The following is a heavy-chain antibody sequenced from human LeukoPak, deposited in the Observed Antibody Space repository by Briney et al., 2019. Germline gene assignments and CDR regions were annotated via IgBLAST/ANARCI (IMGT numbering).Heavy chain of an antibody. J-gene: IGHJ4*02. D-gene: IGHD3-3*01. CDR2: INPNSGGT. CDR1: GYTFTGYY. CDR3: AREYYDFWSGYFGGSLLPGY. V-gene: IGHV1-2*02. Sequence: GASVKVSCKASGYTFTGYYMHWVRQAPGQGRGWVGWINPNSGGTNYAQKIQGRVTMTRDTSISTAYMELSRLRSDDTAGYYCAREYYDFWSGYFGGSLLPGYWGQGTLVTVSS.